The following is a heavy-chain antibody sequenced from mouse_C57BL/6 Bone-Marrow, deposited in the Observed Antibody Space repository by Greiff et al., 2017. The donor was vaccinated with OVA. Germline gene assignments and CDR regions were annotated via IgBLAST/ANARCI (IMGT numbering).Heavy chain of an antibody. CDR2: IYPGDGDT. V-gene: IGHV1-80*01. Sequence: LVESGADLVKPEASVKIPCKASGYAFSNYWMNWVKQRPGKGLEWIGQIYPGDGDTNYNGKFKGKATLTADKSSSTAYMHLSSLTSEDSAVYFCARGAYWGQGTLVTVSA. J-gene: IGHJ3*01. CDR3: ARGAY. CDR1: GYAFSNYW.